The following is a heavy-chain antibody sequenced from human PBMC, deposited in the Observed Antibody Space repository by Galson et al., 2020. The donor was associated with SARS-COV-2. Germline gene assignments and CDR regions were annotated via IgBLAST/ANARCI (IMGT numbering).Heavy chain of an antibody. CDR2: INYSGNT. J-gene: IGHJ4*02. V-gene: IGHV4-31*03. Sequence: TLSPTCTVSGGSISSDSYYWSWIRQHPGKGLEWIGYINYSGNTYYNPSLKSRITLSVDTSKNQFSLKLSSVTAADTAIYFCARNKQLLFDFWGQGTLVSVTS. CDR1: GGSISSDSYY. CDR3: ARNKQLLFDF. D-gene: IGHD5-18*01.